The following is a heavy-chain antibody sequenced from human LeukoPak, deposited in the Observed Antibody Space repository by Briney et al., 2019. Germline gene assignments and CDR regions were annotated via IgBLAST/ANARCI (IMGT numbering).Heavy chain of an antibody. CDR3: ARGMATISGDAFDI. D-gene: IGHD5-24*01. CDR2: ISYDGSNK. J-gene: IGHJ3*02. V-gene: IGHV3-30-3*01. CDR1: GFTFSSYA. Sequence: GGSLRLSCAASGFTFSSYAMHWVRQAPGKGLEWVAVISYDGSNKYFADSVKGRFTISRDNSKNTLYLQMNSLRAEDTAVYYCARGMATISGDAFDIWGQGTMVTVSS.